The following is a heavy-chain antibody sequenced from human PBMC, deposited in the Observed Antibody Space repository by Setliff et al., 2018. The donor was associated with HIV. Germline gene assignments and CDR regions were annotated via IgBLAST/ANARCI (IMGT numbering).Heavy chain of an antibody. CDR3: ARKLRPGHGVDV. CDR2: IGQDGSEK. V-gene: IGHV3-7*01. J-gene: IGHJ6*02. CDR1: GFSLSNDYW. D-gene: IGHD3-10*01. Sequence: LTLTCTVSGFSLSNDYWMSWVRQAPGKGLEWVANIGQDGSEKNYVDSVKGRFTISRDNAKNSMDLQMNSLRAEDTAIYYCARKLRPGHGVDVWGQGTTVTVSS.